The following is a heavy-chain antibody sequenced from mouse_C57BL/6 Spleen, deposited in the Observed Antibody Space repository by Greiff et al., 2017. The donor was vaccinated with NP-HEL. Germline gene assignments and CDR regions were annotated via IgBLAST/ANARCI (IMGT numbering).Heavy chain of an antibody. J-gene: IGHJ2*01. CDR3: ERWGPITPVEG. Sequence: QVQLQQPGAELVKPGASVKLSCKASGYTFTSYWMQWVKQRPGQGLEWIGEIDPSDSYTNYNQKFKGKATLTVDTSSSTAYMQLSSLTSEDSAVYSCERWGPITPVEGGGQGTTLTVSS. CDR1: GYTFTSYW. V-gene: IGHV1-50*01. D-gene: IGHD1-1*01. CDR2: IDPSDSYT.